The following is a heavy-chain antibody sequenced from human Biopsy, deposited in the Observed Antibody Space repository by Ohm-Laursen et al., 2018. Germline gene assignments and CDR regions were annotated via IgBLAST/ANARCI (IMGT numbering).Heavy chain of an antibody. V-gene: IGHV3-11*04. CDR1: GFPVSDYY. D-gene: IGHD7-27*01. CDR3: ARDPNWGSGY. J-gene: IGHJ4*02. CDR2: INPSRSSM. Sequence: SLRLSCAASGFPVSDYYMSWIRQAPGKGLEWVSTINPSRSSMSYADSVKGRFTISRDNSNNSLYLQMNSLKAEDTAVYYCARDPNWGSGYWGQGTLVTVSS.